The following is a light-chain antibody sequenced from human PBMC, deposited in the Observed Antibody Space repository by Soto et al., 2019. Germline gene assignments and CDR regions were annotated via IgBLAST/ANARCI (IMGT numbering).Light chain of an antibody. CDR3: QQYSDWLLT. CDR1: QNVSGD. V-gene: IGKV3-15*01. Sequence: EAVMTQSPATLSLSPGERATLSCRASQNVSGDLAWYQQKPGQAPRLLIYGASTRATGIPDRFSGSGSATEFTLTISGLQSEDFAIFYCQQYSDWLLTFGGGSKVEIK. J-gene: IGKJ4*01. CDR2: GAS.